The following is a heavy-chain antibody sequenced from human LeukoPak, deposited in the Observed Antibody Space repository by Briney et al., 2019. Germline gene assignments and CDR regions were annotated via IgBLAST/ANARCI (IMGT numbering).Heavy chain of an antibody. CDR3: ARVQSGSYLFHYYYGMDV. CDR2: IYYSGST. J-gene: IGHJ6*02. V-gene: IGHV4-59*01. Sequence: SETLSLTCTVSGGSISSYYWSWIRQPPGKGLEWIGYIYYSGSTNYNPSLKSRATISVDTSKNQFSLRLSSVTAADTAVYYCARVQSGSYLFHYYYGMDVWGQGTTVTVSS. D-gene: IGHD1-26*01. CDR1: GGSISSYY.